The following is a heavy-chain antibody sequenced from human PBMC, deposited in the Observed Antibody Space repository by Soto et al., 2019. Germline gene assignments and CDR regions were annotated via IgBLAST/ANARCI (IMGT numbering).Heavy chain of an antibody. CDR1: GFTFSSYW. V-gene: IGHV3-74*01. CDR2: INSDGSST. Sequence: PGGSLRLSCAASGFTFSSYWMHWVRQAPGKGLVWVSRINSDGSSTSYADSVKGRFTISRDNAKNTLYLQMNSLRAEDTAVYYCARVVPGKYAFDIWGQGTMVTVSS. CDR3: ARVVPGKYAFDI. J-gene: IGHJ3*02.